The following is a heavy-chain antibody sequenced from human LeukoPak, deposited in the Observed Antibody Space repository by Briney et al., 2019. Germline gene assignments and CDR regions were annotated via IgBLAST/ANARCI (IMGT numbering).Heavy chain of an antibody. V-gene: IGHV3-21*01. CDR3: ARDCSGGSCYDDWFDP. D-gene: IGHD2-15*01. Sequence: GGSLRLSCAASGFTFSSYSMNWVCQAPGKGLEWVSSISSSSSYIYYADSVKGRFTISRDNAKNSLYLQMNSLRAEDTAVYYCARDCSGGSCYDDWFDPWGQGTLVTVSS. CDR1: GFTFSSYS. CDR2: ISSSSSYI. J-gene: IGHJ5*02.